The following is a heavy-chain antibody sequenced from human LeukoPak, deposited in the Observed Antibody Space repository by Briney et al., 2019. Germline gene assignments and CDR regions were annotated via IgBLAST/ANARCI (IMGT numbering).Heavy chain of an antibody. CDR2: IWYDGSNK. Sequence: GGSLRLSCAASGFTFSSYGMHWVRQAPGKGLEWVAVIWYDGSNKYYADSVKGRFTISRDNSKDTLYLQMSSLRAEDTAVYYCARDPDVWSGSYRVLGAFDIWGQGTMVTVSS. CDR1: GFTFSSYG. J-gene: IGHJ3*02. D-gene: IGHD1-26*01. CDR3: ARDPDVWSGSYRVLGAFDI. V-gene: IGHV3-33*01.